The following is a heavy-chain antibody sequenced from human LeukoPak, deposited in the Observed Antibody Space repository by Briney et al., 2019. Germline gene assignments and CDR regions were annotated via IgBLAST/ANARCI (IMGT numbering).Heavy chain of an antibody. CDR2: ISSSGST. D-gene: IGHD5/OR15-5a*01. CDR1: GGSISSHY. CDR3: ARGALRDFYALFYMDV. Sequence: SVTLSLTCTVSGGSISSHYWIWIRQAPEKGLEWIVDISSSGSTGYNPSLRSRVTISLDTSKNQFSLSLISVTAADTAVYYCARGALRDFYALFYMDVWGKGTTVTVSS. J-gene: IGHJ6*03. V-gene: IGHV4-59*11.